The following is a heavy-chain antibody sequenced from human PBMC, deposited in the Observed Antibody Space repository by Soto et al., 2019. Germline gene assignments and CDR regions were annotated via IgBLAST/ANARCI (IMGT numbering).Heavy chain of an antibody. D-gene: IGHD2-15*01. Sequence: SETLSLTCIVSGVSIKTNDYYWGWVRQPPGKGLEWIGNIFYGGSTFYNPSLRTRLSISVDTSKNQFSLRPNSVTAADTAVYYCAAFVVPASRNTGFDFWGQGTLVTVSS. CDR3: AAFVVPASRNTGFDF. CDR1: GVSIKTNDYY. J-gene: IGHJ4*02. V-gene: IGHV4-39*01. CDR2: IFYGGST.